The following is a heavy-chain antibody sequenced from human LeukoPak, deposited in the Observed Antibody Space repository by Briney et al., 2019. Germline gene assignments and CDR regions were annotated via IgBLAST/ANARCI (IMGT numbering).Heavy chain of an antibody. CDR2: MNPNSGNT. D-gene: IGHD5-18*01. Sequence: GASVKVSCKASGYTFTSYDINWVRQATGQGLEWMGWMNPNSGNTNYAQKLQGRVTMTTDASTSTAYMELRSLRSNDTAVYYCAREVTGYDYWGQGTLVTVSS. CDR3: AREVTGYDY. J-gene: IGHJ4*02. V-gene: IGHV1-18*01. CDR1: GYTFTSYD.